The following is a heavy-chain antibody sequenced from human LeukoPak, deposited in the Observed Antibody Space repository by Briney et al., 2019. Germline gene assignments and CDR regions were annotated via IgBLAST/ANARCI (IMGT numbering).Heavy chain of an antibody. J-gene: IGHJ5*02. CDR3: ARQSYYYDSSGYYEVSWFDP. V-gene: IGHV4-39*01. Sequence: TPSETLSLTRSVSGASISGGTYYWGWIRQPPGKGLEWIGSIYYSGSTYDNPSLKSRVTISVDTSKNQFSLKLSSVTAADTAVYYCARQSYYYDSSGYYEVSWFDPWGQGTLVTVSS. CDR2: IYYSGST. CDR1: GASISGGTYY. D-gene: IGHD3-22*01.